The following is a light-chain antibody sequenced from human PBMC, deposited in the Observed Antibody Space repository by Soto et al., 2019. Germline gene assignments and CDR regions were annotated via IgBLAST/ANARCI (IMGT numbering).Light chain of an antibody. CDR2: AAS. V-gene: IGKV1-39*01. CDR3: QQSFSAPLP. CDR1: QSISNS. J-gene: IGKJ4*01. Sequence: DIQMTQSPSSLSASVGDRVSITCRASQSISNSLNWYQQRPGKAPRLLIYAASNLHSGVPSRFSGSGSGSDFTLSIGSLPREDFATYFCQQSFSAPLPFGGGTKVDIK.